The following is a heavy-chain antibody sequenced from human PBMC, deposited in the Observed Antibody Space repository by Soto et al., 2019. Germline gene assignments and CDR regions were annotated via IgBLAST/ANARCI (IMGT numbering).Heavy chain of an antibody. V-gene: IGHV1-69*01. CDR2: IIPIFGTA. CDR3: AREGPGTSPPHDAFDI. Sequence: QVQLVQSGSEVKKPGSSVKVSCKASGGTFSSYAISWVRQAPGQGIEWMGGIIPIFGTANYALRFQGRVTVTADDSTSTADMELSSLISEDTAVYYCAREGPGTSPPHDAFDIWGQGTMVPVSS. J-gene: IGHJ3*02. CDR1: GGTFSSYA. D-gene: IGHD1-1*01.